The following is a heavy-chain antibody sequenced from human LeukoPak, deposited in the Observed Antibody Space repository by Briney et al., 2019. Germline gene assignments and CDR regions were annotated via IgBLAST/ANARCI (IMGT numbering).Heavy chain of an antibody. V-gene: IGHV3-23*01. CDR1: GFTFSSYA. J-gene: IGHJ4*02. Sequence: GGSLRISCAASGFTFSSYAMSWVRQAPGKELEWVSAISGSGGSTYYADSVKGRFTISRDNSKNTLYLQMNSLRAEDTAVYYCAKGVVVTTTTPFDYWGQGTLVTVSS. D-gene: IGHD2-21*02. CDR3: AKGVVVTTTTPFDY. CDR2: ISGSGGST.